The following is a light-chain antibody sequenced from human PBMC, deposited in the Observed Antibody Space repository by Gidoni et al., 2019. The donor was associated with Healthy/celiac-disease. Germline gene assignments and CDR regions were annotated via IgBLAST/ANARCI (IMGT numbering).Light chain of an antibody. V-gene: IGKV3-20*01. Sequence: DIVLTQSPGPLSLSPGERATLSCRASQSVSSSYLAWYQQKPGQTPRRLIYGASSRATGIPDRFSGSGSGTDFTLTISRLEPEDLAVYYCQQYGSSPPHFCQGTKLEIK. CDR3: QQYGSSPPH. J-gene: IGKJ2*01. CDR1: QSVSSSY. CDR2: GAS.